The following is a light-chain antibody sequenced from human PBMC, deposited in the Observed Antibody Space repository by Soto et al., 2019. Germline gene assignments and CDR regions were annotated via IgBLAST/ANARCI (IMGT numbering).Light chain of an antibody. CDR2: DGT. CDR3: CSYAGTSVWV. V-gene: IGLV2-23*01. J-gene: IGLJ3*02. Sequence: QSALTQPASVSGSPGQSITISCTGTSTDVGTYKFVSWYQQHPGKVPTLMIHDGTKRPSGVSNRFSGSKSGNAATLTISGLPPEDEANYSCCSYAGTSVWVFGGGTKLTVL. CDR1: STDVGTYKF.